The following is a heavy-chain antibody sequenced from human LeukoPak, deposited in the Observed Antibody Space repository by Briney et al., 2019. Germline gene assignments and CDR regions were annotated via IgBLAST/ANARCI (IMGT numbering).Heavy chain of an antibody. V-gene: IGHV3-23*01. J-gene: IGHJ4*02. CDR3: AKNPLSVGGSYYFEY. CDR1: GFTFSSYA. CDR2: ISGSGGST. D-gene: IGHD6-19*01. Sequence: GGSLRLPCAASGFTFSSYAMSWVRQAPGKGLEWVSAISGSGGSTYYADSVKGRFTISRDNSKNTLYLQMNSLRADDTAVYYCAKNPLSVGGSYYFEYWGQGTLVTVSS.